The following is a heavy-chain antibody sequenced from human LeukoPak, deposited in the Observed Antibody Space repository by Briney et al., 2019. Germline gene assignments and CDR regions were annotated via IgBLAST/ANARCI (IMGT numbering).Heavy chain of an antibody. Sequence: GESLKISCKGSGYSFTTYWISWVRQMPGEGVEWMGRIDPSDSYTNYSPSFQGHVTISADKSISTAYLQWSSLEASDTAMYYCARHRSRTTEFDYWGQGTLVTVSS. CDR2: IDPSDSYT. CDR3: ARHRSRTTEFDY. V-gene: IGHV5-10-1*01. D-gene: IGHD1-1*01. J-gene: IGHJ4*02. CDR1: GYSFTTYW.